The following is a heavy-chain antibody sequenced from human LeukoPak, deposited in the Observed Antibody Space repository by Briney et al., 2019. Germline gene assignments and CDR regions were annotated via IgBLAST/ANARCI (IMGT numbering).Heavy chain of an antibody. J-gene: IGHJ5*02. CDR2: VYFDGGT. D-gene: IGHD3-16*01. CDR1: GGSVTSGIYH. V-gene: IGHV4-39*07. Sequence: SETLSLTCMVSGGSVTSGIYHWGWIRQPPGKGLEWIGSVYFDGGTHYNPSLQSRVTVSIDTSKNQFSLRLSSVTAADTALYYCARDHYYDGRGRFDPWGQGTLVTVSS. CDR3: ARDHYYDGRGRFDP.